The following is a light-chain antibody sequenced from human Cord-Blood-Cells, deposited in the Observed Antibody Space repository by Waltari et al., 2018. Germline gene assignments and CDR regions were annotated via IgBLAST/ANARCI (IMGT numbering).Light chain of an antibody. CDR3: QQYNNWPPWT. J-gene: IGKJ1*01. Sequence: EIVMTQSPATLSVSPGERATLSCRASQSVSSNLAWYQQKPGQAPRLLIYGASNRATGIPARFSGSVSGTEFTLTISSLQSEDFAVYYCQQYNNWPPWTFGQGTKVEIK. V-gene: IGKV3-15*01. CDR1: QSVSSN. CDR2: GAS.